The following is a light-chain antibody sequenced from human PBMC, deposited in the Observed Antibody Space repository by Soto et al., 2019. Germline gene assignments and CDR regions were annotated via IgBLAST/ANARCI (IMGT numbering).Light chain of an antibody. CDR2: EFS. Sequence: QSALTQPASVSGSRGQSITISCTGTSSEVGNSKYVSWYQHHSGKAPKLIIYEFSNRPSGISNRFSGSKSGNTASLTISGLQAEDEADYYCASYTSTNTLHVLFGGGTKLTVL. CDR3: ASYTSTNTLHVL. V-gene: IGLV2-14*01. J-gene: IGLJ2*01. CDR1: SSEVGNSKY.